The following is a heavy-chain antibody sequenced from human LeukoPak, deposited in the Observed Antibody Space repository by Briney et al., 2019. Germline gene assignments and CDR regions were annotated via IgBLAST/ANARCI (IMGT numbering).Heavy chain of an antibody. V-gene: IGHV4-39*07. CDR1: GGSISSRSYY. CDR3: ARDRSRWDLLPFDY. D-gene: IGHD2-15*01. J-gene: IGHJ4*02. CDR2: IYYDGST. Sequence: PSETLSLTCTVSGGSISSRSYYWGWIRQPPRKGLEWIGDIYYDGSTYYNPSLKSRATMSVDTSKNQFSLKLSSVTAAGTAIYYCARDRSRWDLLPFDYWGQGALVTVSS.